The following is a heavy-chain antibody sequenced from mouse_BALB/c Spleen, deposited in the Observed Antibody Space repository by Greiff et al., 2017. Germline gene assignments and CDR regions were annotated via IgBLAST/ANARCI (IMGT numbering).Heavy chain of an antibody. CDR2: ISYDGSN. CDR3: ARAKYGNSAWFAY. J-gene: IGHJ3*01. V-gene: IGHV3-6*02. CDR1: GYSITSGYY. Sequence: VQLKESGPGLVKPSQSLSLTCSVTGYSITSGYYWNWIRQFPGNKLEWMGYISYDGSNNYNPSLKNRISITRDTSKNQFFLKLNSVTTEDTATYYCARAKYGNSAWFAYWGQGTLVTVSA. D-gene: IGHD2-10*02.